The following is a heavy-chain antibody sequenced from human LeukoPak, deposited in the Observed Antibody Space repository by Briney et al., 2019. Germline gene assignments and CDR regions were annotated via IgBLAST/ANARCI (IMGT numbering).Heavy chain of an antibody. CDR3: ARQNSGNAYDY. CDR2: IYYSGST. D-gene: IGHD4-23*01. Sequence: SETLSLTSTVSGGSICSYYWSWLRQPPGKGLEWSGYIYYSGSTNSNTSLKRRVTTSVDTSKNQIPLKLRSVTAADTAVYYCARQNSGNAYDYWGQGTLVTVSS. J-gene: IGHJ4*02. CDR1: GGSICSYY. V-gene: IGHV4-59*08.